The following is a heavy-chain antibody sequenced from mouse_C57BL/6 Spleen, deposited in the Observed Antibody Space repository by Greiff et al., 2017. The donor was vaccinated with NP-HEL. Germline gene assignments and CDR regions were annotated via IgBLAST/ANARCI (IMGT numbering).Heavy chain of an antibody. Sequence: DVHLVESGAELVKPGASVKLSCTASGFNIKDYYMHWVKQRTEQGLEWIGRIDPEDGETKYAPKFQGKATITADTSSNTAYLQLSSLTSEDTAVYYCASWDYYGSSSFDYWGQGTTLTVSS. CDR2: IDPEDGET. J-gene: IGHJ2*01. D-gene: IGHD1-1*01. CDR1: GFNIKDYY. CDR3: ASWDYYGSSSFDY. V-gene: IGHV14-2*01.